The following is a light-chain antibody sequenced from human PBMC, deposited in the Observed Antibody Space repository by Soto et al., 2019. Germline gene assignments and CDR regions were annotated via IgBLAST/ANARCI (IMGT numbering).Light chain of an antibody. Sequence: DIQMTQSPSTLSASVGDRVTITCRASQSIGTWLAWYQQNPGKAPNLLIYKASSLESGVPSRFSGSGSGTEFTLTISILQPDDFATYSCEQYNTYPYTFGQGTKLEIK. CDR1: QSIGTW. V-gene: IGKV1-5*03. J-gene: IGKJ2*01. CDR2: KAS. CDR3: EQYNTYPYT.